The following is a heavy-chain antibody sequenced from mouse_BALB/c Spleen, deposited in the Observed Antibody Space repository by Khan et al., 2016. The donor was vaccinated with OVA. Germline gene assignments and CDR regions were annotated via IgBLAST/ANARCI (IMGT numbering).Heavy chain of an antibody. D-gene: IGHD1-1*01. CDR1: GISITSGNYR. V-gene: IGHV3-5*02. CDR2: IYYSGTV. Sequence: EVKLLESGPGLVKPSQTVSLTCTVTGISITSGNYRWSWIRQFPGNKLEWIGNIYYSGTVTYNPSLTSRTTITRATSKTHFFLEMNSLTAEDTATYYCARDYGSLYWYLDVWGAGTTVTVSS. CDR3: ARDYGSLYWYLDV. J-gene: IGHJ1*01.